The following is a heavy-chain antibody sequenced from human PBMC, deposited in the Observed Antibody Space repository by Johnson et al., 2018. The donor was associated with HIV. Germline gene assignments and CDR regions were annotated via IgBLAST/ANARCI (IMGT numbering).Heavy chain of an antibody. V-gene: IGHV3-30*04. Sequence: HVQLVESGGGVVQPGRSLRLSCAASGFTFSSYAMHWVRQAPGKGLEWVAFIRYDGSNKYYADSVKGRFTISRDNSKTSLSLQMNSLRTEDTAVYYCARELKDGDYSRGAFDLWGQGTMVTVSS. CDR3: ARELKDGDYSRGAFDL. CDR2: IRYDGSNK. CDR1: GFTFSSYA. J-gene: IGHJ3*01. D-gene: IGHD4-23*01.